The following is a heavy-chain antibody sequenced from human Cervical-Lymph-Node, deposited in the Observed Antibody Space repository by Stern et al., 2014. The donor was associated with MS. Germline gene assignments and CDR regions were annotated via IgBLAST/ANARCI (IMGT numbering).Heavy chain of an antibody. CDR3: ARSSEASDRWYSLGYDL. Sequence: VQLEESGAEVTKPGSSVKVSCKASGGTFSKVPSSWVRQAPGQGLEWMGGIFPVFGTPTDAQEFRGRVTITADVSTSTVYMELSSLRSDDTAVYYCARSSEASDRWYSLGYDLWGQGTLVTVSS. CDR1: GGTFSKVP. D-gene: IGHD6-13*01. CDR2: IFPVFGTP. J-gene: IGHJ5*02. V-gene: IGHV1-69*01.